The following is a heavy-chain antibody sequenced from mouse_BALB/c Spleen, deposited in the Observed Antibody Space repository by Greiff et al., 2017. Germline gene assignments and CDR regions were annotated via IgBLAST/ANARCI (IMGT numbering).Heavy chain of an antibody. CDR3: ARDYYGSSSLFAY. CDR2: INPSNGRT. D-gene: IGHD1-1*01. Sequence: QVQLQQPGAELVKPGASVKLSCKASGYTFTSYWMHWVKQRPGQGLEWIGEINPSNGRTNYNEKFKSKATLTVDKSSSTAYMQLSSLTSEDSAVYYCARDYYGSSSLFAYWGQGTLVTVSA. V-gene: IGHV1S81*02. J-gene: IGHJ3*01. CDR1: GYTFTSYW.